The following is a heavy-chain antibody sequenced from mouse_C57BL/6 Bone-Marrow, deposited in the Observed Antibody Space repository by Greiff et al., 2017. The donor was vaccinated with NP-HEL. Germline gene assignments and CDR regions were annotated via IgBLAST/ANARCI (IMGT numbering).Heavy chain of an antibody. V-gene: IGHV5-4*01. CDR2: ISDGGSYT. D-gene: IGHD1-1*01. CDR3: ARVFYYGYAMDY. Sequence: VQLKESGGGLVKPGGSLKLSCAASGFTFSSYAMSWVRQTPEKRLEWVATISDGGSYTYYPDNVKGRFTISRDNAKNNLYLQMSQLKSEDTAMYYCARVFYYGYAMDYWGQGTSVTVSS. CDR1: GFTFSSYA. J-gene: IGHJ4*01.